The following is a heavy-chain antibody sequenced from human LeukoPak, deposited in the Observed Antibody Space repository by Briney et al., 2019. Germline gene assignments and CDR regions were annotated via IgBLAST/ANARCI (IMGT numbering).Heavy chain of an antibody. Sequence: PGGSLRLSCEGSGFTFNSRWMGWVRRAPGKGLEWVANINEDGTDKYHVDSVRGRFTISRDNARNSLFLQMNNLGVEDTALYYCARHGQSCFDYWGQGVMVTVSS. CDR3: ARHGQSCFDY. D-gene: IGHD4-17*01. V-gene: IGHV3-7*03. J-gene: IGHJ4*02. CDR1: GFTFNSRW. CDR2: INEDGTDK.